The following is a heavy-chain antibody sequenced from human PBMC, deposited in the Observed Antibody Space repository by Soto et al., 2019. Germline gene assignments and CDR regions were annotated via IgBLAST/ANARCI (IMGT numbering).Heavy chain of an antibody. D-gene: IGHD3-10*01. Sequence: ASVKVSCKASGYTFTNNDVSWVRQAPGQGLEWMGWMNPGSGATGYAQKFQGRVTMTRDISIATAYMELSSLRSDDTAIYYCATMATFGSLKWFDHWGQGTLVTVSS. J-gene: IGHJ5*02. V-gene: IGHV1-8*01. CDR3: ATMATFGSLKWFDH. CDR1: GYTFTNND. CDR2: MNPGSGAT.